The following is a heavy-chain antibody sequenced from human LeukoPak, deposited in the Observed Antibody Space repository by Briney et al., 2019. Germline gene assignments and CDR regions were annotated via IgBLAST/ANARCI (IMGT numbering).Heavy chain of an antibody. J-gene: IGHJ3*02. V-gene: IGHV4-34*01. Sequence: ASETQSLTCAVYGGSFSGYYWSWIRQPPGKGLEWIGEINHSGSTNYNPSLKSRVTISVDTSKNQFSLKLSSVTAADTAVYYCATLYYDSSGYIWGQGTMVTVSS. CDR1: GGSFSGYY. CDR3: ATLYYDSSGYI. CDR2: INHSGST. D-gene: IGHD3-22*01.